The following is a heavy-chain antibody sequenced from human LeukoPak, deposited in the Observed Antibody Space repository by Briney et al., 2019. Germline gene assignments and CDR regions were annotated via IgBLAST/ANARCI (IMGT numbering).Heavy chain of an antibody. Sequence: PGGSLRLSCAASGFTFSSYAMHWVRQAPGKGLEWVAVISYDGSNKYYADSVKGRFTISRDNSKNTLYLQMNSLRAEDTAVYYCVRDQGIYYGGFDYWGQGTLVTVSS. CDR1: GFTFSSYA. CDR2: ISYDGSNK. CDR3: VRDQGIYYGGFDY. D-gene: IGHD4-17*01. J-gene: IGHJ4*02. V-gene: IGHV3-30*04.